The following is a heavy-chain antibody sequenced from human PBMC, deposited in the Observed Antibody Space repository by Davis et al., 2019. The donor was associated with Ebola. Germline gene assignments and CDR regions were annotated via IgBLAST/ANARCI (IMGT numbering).Heavy chain of an antibody. D-gene: IGHD3-10*01. Sequence: SETLSLTCAVYGGSFSGYYWSWIRQPPGKGLEWIGYIYYSGSTYYNPSLKSRVTISVDTSKNQFSLKLSSVTAADTAVYYCARQLLWFGELPHWYFDLWGRGTLVTVSS. V-gene: IGHV4-59*08. CDR2: IYYSGST. CDR1: GGSFSGYY. J-gene: IGHJ2*01. CDR3: ARQLLWFGELPHWYFDL.